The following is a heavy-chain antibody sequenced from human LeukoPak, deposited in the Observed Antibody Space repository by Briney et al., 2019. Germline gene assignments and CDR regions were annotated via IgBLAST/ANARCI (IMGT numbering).Heavy chain of an antibody. CDR3: ARGLDSSGYYYVDY. D-gene: IGHD3-22*01. CDR2: INHSGST. J-gene: IGHJ4*02. Sequence: SETLSLTCAVYGGSFSGYYWSWIRQPPGKGLEWIVEINHSGSTNYNPSLKSRVTISVDTSKNQFSLKLSSVTAADTAVYYCARGLDSSGYYYVDYWGQGTLVTVSS. V-gene: IGHV4-34*01. CDR1: GGSFSGYY.